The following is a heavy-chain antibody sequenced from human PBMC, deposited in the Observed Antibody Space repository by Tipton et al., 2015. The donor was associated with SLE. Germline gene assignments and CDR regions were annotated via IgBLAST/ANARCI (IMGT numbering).Heavy chain of an antibody. CDR2: IIPIFGTA. Sequence: QSGAEVKKPRSSVKVSCKASGGTFSSYTINWVRQAPGQGLEWMGGIIPIFGTANYAQKFQDRVTITTDESTSTAYMELSSLRSEDTAVYYCARGWTEVGATPSPYVYWGQGTLVTVSS. V-gene: IGHV1-69*05. J-gene: IGHJ4*02. D-gene: IGHD1-26*01. CDR3: ARGWTEVGATPSPYVY. CDR1: GGTFSSYT.